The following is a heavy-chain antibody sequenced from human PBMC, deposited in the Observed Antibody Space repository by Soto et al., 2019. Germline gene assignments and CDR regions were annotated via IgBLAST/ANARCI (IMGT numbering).Heavy chain of an antibody. CDR3: ARDYGGSGRFDY. J-gene: IGHJ4*02. D-gene: IGHD4-17*01. V-gene: IGHV3-66*01. Sequence: EVQLVESGGGLVQPGGSLRLSCAASGFTVSSNYMSWVRQAPGKGLEWGSVIYTGGSTYYADSVKGRFTISRDNSKNTLYLQMNSLRAEDTAVYYCARDYGGSGRFDYWGQGTLVTVSS. CDR2: IYTGGST. CDR1: GFTVSSNY.